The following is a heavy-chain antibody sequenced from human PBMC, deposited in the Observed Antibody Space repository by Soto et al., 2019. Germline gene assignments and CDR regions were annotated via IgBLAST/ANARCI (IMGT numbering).Heavy chain of an antibody. D-gene: IGHD2-8*01. CDR3: ARPYAGNFDY. CDR1: GGSISSYY. Sequence: QVQLQESGPGLVKPSETLSLTCTVSGGSISSYYWSWIRQPPGKALEWIGYIYYSGSTNYNPSLXRXAXIXXDTSKNQPSLKLSSVTSADTAVEYCARPYAGNFDYWGQGARGTV. CDR2: IYYSGST. V-gene: IGHV4-59*01. J-gene: IGHJ4*02.